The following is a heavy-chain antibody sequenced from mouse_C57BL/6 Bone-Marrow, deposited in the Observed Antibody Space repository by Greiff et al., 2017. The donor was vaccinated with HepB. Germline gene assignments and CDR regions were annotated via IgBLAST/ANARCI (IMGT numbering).Heavy chain of an antibody. Sequence: EVKLMESGPGLAKPSQTLSLTCSVTGYSITSDYLNWIRKFPGNKLEYMGYISYSGSTYYNPSLKSRISITPDTSKNQYYLQLNSVTTEDTATYYCARRRSTMVTTWCFDVWGTGTTVTVSS. CDR2: ISYSGST. CDR1: GYSITSDY. CDR3: ARRRSTMVTTWCFDV. V-gene: IGHV3-8*01. J-gene: IGHJ1*03. D-gene: IGHD2-2*01.